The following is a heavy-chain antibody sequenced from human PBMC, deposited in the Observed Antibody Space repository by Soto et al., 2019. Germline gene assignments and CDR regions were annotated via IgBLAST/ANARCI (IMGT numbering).Heavy chain of an antibody. CDR3: AIIAHLEWLLYRPSEYGMDV. J-gene: IGHJ6*02. Sequence: QVQLVESGGGVVQPGRSLRLSCAASGFTFSSYGMHWVRQAPGKGLEWVAVIWYDGSNKYYADSVKGRFTISRDNSKNTLYLQMNSLRAEDTAVYYCAIIAHLEWLLYRPSEYGMDVWGQGTTVTVSS. V-gene: IGHV3-33*01. CDR2: IWYDGSNK. D-gene: IGHD3-3*01. CDR1: GFTFSSYG.